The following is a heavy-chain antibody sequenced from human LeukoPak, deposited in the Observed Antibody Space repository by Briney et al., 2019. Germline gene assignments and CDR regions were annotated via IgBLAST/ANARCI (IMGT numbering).Heavy chain of an antibody. D-gene: IGHD3-22*01. CDR3: AKDPDYYDANYSDY. CDR2: ISGSGGST. Sequence: GGSLRLSCAASGFTFSSYAMSWVRQAPGKGLEWVSAISGSGGSTYYADSVKGRFTISRDNSENTLYLQMNSLRAEDTAVYYCAKDPDYYDANYSDYWGQGTLVTVSS. V-gene: IGHV3-23*01. CDR1: GFTFSSYA. J-gene: IGHJ4*02.